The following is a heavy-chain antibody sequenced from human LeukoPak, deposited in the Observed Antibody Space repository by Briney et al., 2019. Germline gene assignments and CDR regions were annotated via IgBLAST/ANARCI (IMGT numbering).Heavy chain of an antibody. CDR3: AREGYMAMVLDY. Sequence: GGSLRVSCAASGFTFSSYAMHWVRQAPGKGLEWVAVISYDGSNKYYADSVKGRFTISRDNSKNTLYLQMNSLRAEDTAVYYCAREGYMAMVLDYWGQGTLVTVSS. CDR1: GFTFSSYA. V-gene: IGHV3-30-3*01. CDR2: ISYDGSNK. D-gene: IGHD5-18*01. J-gene: IGHJ4*02.